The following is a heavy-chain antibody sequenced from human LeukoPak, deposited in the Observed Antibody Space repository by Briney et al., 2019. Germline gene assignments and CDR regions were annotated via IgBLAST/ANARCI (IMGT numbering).Heavy chain of an antibody. CDR1: GFTFSSYG. Sequence: PGGSLRLSCAASGFTFSSYGMHWVRQAPGKGLEWVAVISYDGSNKYYADSVKGRFTISRDNSKNTLYPQMNSLRAEDTAVYYCAKDPVWFGELLFPFDYWGQGTLVTVSS. J-gene: IGHJ4*02. CDR2: ISYDGSNK. CDR3: AKDPVWFGELLFPFDY. D-gene: IGHD3-10*01. V-gene: IGHV3-30*18.